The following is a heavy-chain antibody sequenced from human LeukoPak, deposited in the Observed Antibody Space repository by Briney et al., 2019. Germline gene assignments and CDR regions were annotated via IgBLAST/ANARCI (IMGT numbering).Heavy chain of an antibody. Sequence: SETLSLTCTVSGGSISAYFWGWIRQPAGKGLEWIGHIYSSGSTIYNPSLKSRVTISVDTSKNQFSLRLTSVTAADTAVYYCARHISGATKELSAFDIWGQGTMVNVSS. V-gene: IGHV4-59*08. CDR3: ARHISGATKELSAFDI. J-gene: IGHJ3*02. CDR2: IYSSGST. D-gene: IGHD1-20*01. CDR1: GGSISAYF.